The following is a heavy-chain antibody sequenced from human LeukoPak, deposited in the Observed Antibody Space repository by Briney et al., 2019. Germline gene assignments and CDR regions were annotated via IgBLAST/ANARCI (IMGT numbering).Heavy chain of an antibody. CDR2: IYSSGST. CDR1: GGSIRGDY. J-gene: IGHJ6*03. D-gene: IGHD3-10*01. V-gene: IGHV4-59*01. CDR3: ARVFDSGSQAYFYYMDV. Sequence: SETLSLTCIVSGGSIRGDYWSWIRQPPGKGLEWIGYIYSSGSTNYNPSLKSRVTMSVDTSKNQFSLKVSSVTAADTAVYYCARVFDSGSQAYFYYMDVWGKGTTVTISS.